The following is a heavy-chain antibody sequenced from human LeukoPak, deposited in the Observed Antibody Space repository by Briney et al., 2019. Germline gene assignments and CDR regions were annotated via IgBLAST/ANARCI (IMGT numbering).Heavy chain of an antibody. CDR3: ARDRYSSGWYNYYYYYYGMDV. Sequence: GGSLRLSCAASGFTFSGYAMHWVRQAPGKGLEWVAVIWYDGSNKYYADSVKGRFTISRDNSKNTLYVQMNSLRAEDTAVYYCARDRYSSGWYNYYYYYYGMDVWGQGTTVTVSS. CDR2: IWYDGSNK. V-gene: IGHV3-33*08. J-gene: IGHJ6*02. D-gene: IGHD6-19*01. CDR1: GFTFSGYA.